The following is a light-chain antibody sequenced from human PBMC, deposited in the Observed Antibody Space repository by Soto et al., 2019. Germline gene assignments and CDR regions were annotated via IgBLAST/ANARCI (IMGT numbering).Light chain of an antibody. CDR1: TSDVGGYNY. CDR2: DVS. Sequence: QSVLTQPRSVSGSPGQSVTISCTVTTSDVGGYNYVSWYQQHPGKAPKLMIFDVSKRPSGVPDRFSGSKSGNTASLTISGLRAEDEADYYCCSYAGSYTYVFGTGTKVTVL. J-gene: IGLJ1*01. CDR3: CSYAGSYTYV. V-gene: IGLV2-11*01.